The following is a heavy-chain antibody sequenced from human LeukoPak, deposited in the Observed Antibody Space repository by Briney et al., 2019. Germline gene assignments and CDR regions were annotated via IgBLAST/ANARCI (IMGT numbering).Heavy chain of an antibody. D-gene: IGHD3-10*01. CDR2: IYPGDSDT. CDR3: ARTYYYGSGSYYNPGH. CDR1: GYSFSTYW. J-gene: IGHJ1*01. V-gene: IGHV5-51*01. Sequence: GESLKISCKGSGYSFSTYWIGWVRQMPGKGLERMGIIYPGDSDTRYSPSFQGQVTISADKSISTAYLQLSSLKASDTAMYYCARTYYYGSGSYYNPGHWGQGTLVTVSS.